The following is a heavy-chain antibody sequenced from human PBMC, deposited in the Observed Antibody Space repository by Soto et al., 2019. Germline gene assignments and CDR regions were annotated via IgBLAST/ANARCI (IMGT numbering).Heavy chain of an antibody. CDR2: IYYSGST. CDR1: GGSISSSSYY. Sequence: KASETLSLTCTVSGGSISSSSYYWGWIRQPPGKGLEWIGSIYYSGSTYYNPSLKSRVTISVDTSKNQFSLKLSSVTAADTAVYYCARRFGVYYGSGSSHRWFDPWGQGTLVTVSS. D-gene: IGHD3-10*01. J-gene: IGHJ5*02. CDR3: ARRFGVYYGSGSSHRWFDP. V-gene: IGHV4-39*01.